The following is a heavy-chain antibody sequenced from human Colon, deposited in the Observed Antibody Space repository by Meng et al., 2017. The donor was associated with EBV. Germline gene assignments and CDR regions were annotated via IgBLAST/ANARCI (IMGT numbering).Heavy chain of an antibody. CDR2: IYHTGST. CDR1: GACRSSRNW. D-gene: IGHD2-21*02. J-gene: IGHJ4*02. Sequence: GRGPTPRTPAPPLAVSGACRSSRNWWSWVRQPPGKGLEWIEEIYHTGSTNYNPSLKSRVTISVDESKNQFSLRLSSVTAADTAVYYCARVGAYCGGDCYHPRWGQGTLVTVSS. V-gene: IGHV4-4*03. CDR3: ARVGAYCGGDCYHPR.